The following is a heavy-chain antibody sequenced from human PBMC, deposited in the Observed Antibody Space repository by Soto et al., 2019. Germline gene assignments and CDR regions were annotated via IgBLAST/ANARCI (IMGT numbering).Heavy chain of an antibody. D-gene: IGHD5-12*01. CDR3: ARAISGYVT. J-gene: IGHJ5*02. CDR2: INTGNGNT. V-gene: IGHV1-3*04. Sequence: QVQLVQSGAEVKKPGASVKVSCKASGITSTTYAIHWVRQAPGHGLEWMGWINTGNGNTRYSQRFLGRVSLTTDTSKSTTSMDLSSLTSEDTAVYYCARAISGYVTWGQGTLITVSS. CDR1: GITSTTYA.